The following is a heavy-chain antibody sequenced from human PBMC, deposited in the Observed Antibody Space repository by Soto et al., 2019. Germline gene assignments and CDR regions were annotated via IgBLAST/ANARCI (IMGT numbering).Heavy chain of an antibody. CDR1: GFTFSSYG. CDR3: AKAGPYSRLWSGYDFRASLDY. Sequence: GGSLRLSCAASGFTFSSYGMHWVRQAPGKGLEWVAVISYDGSNKYYADSVKGRFTISRDNSKNTLYLQMNSLRAEDTAVYYCAKAGPYSRLWSGYDFRASLDYWGQGTLVTVSS. V-gene: IGHV3-30*18. D-gene: IGHD5-12*01. J-gene: IGHJ4*02. CDR2: ISYDGSNK.